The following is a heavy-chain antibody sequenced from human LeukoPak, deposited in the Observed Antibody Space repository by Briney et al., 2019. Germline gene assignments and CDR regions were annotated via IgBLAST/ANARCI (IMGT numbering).Heavy chain of an antibody. Sequence: ASVKVSCKASGYTFTSYDINWVRQATGQGLEWMGWMNPNSGNTDYAQKFQGRVTLTRNTSISTAYMELSSLRSEDTAVYYCARGPTGHGSYGMDVWGQGTTVTVSS. CDR2: MNPNSGNT. J-gene: IGHJ6*02. CDR1: GYTFTSYD. CDR3: ARGPTGHGSYGMDV. V-gene: IGHV1-8*01.